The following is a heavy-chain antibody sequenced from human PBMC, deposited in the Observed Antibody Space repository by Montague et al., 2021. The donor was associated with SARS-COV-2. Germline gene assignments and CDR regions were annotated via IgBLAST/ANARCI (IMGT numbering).Heavy chain of an antibody. D-gene: IGHD3-22*01. CDR2: ITWNSGSI. CDR1: GFTFGDYA. J-gene: IGHJ4*02. Sequence: SLRLSCAASGFTFGDYAMHWVRQAPGKGLEWVSGITWNSGSIGYEDSVKGRFTISRDNAKNSLYLQMSSLRAEDTALYYCAKGVDSIGYSFAYWGQGTLVTVSS. V-gene: IGHV3-9*01. CDR3: AKGVDSIGYSFAY.